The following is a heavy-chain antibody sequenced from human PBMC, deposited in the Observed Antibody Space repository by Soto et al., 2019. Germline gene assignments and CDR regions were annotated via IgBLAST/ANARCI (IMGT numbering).Heavy chain of an antibody. D-gene: IGHD6-19*01. Sequence: GGSLRLSCAASGFTFSSYAMHWVRQAPGKGLEWVAVISYDGSNKYYADSVKGRFTISRDNSKNTLYLQMNSLRAEDTAVYYCARDWAVAGPFDYWGQGTLVTVSS. CDR1: GFTFSSYA. J-gene: IGHJ4*02. V-gene: IGHV3-30-3*01. CDR3: ARDWAVAGPFDY. CDR2: ISYDGSNK.